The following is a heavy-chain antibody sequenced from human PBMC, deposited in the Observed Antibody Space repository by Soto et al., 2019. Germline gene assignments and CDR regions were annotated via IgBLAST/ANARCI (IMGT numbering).Heavy chain of an antibody. J-gene: IGHJ4*02. Sequence: PSETLSLTCDGGSLSGHYWSWIRQSPGEGLEWIGEFQHTGSTNYNPSLKSRVTISVDMSKNQLFLKLNSVTAADTAVYYCARGPRSTLMTMVHFDYWGQGTLVTVSS. CDR1: GGSLSGHY. V-gene: IGHV4-34*01. CDR3: ARGPRSTLMTMVHFDY. D-gene: IGHD2-8*01. CDR2: FQHTGST.